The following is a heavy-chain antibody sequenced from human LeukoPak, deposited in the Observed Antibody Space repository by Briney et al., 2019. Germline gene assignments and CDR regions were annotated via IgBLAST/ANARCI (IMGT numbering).Heavy chain of an antibody. J-gene: IGHJ4*02. CDR2: INPNTGGT. V-gene: IGHV1-2*06. D-gene: IGHD4-17*01. CDR1: RYTFTGYY. Sequence: ASVKVSCKASRYTFTGYYMHWVRQAPGQGPEWMGRINPNTGGTNYVQKPQGRVTVTRDTSISTAYMELSSLRSDDTAVYYCARERDGDYARGLDYWGQGTLVTVSS. CDR3: ARERDGDYARGLDY.